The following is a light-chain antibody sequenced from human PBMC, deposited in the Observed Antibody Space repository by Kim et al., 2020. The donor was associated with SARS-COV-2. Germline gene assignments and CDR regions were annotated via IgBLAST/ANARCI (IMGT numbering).Light chain of an antibody. CDR1: SSNIGAGFH. CDR2: GNT. J-gene: IGLJ3*02. CDR3: QSYDSSLSAWV. V-gene: IGLV1-40*01. Sequence: QPVLTQPPSVSGAPGQRVTMSCTGSSSNIGAGFHVHWYQQLPGTAPKLLIYGNTNRPSGVPDRFSGSKSGTSASLAVTGLQAEDEADYYCQSYDSSLSAWVFGGGTQLTVL.